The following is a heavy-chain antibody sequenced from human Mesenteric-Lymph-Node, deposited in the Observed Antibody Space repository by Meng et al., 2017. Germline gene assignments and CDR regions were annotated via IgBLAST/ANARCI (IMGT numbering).Heavy chain of an antibody. D-gene: IGHD2-2*01. CDR2: IHSGGKT. CDR1: GFTASSNY. J-gene: IGHJ4*02. Sequence: GESLKISCAVSGFTASSNYMCWVRQAPGQGLEWVSLIHSGGKTYYADSVKGRFTISRDNSKSTLFLQMNSLRVEDTAVYYCAKPIWSREEPAAESDCWGQGALVTVSS. CDR3: AKPIWSREEPAAESDC. V-gene: IGHV3-53*01.